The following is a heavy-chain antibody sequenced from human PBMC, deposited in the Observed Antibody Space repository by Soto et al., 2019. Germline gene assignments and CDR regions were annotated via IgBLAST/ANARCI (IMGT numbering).Heavy chain of an antibody. V-gene: IGHV3-21*01. D-gene: IGHD3-3*01. CDR1: GFTFSSYS. Sequence: PGGSLRLSCAASGFTFSSYSMNWVRQAPGKGLEWVSSISSSSSYIYYADSVKGRFTISRDNAKNSLYLQMNSLRAEDTAVYYCARDDDFWSGYYGRTDAFDIWGQGTTVTVSS. J-gene: IGHJ3*02. CDR2: ISSSSSYI. CDR3: ARDDDFWSGYYGRTDAFDI.